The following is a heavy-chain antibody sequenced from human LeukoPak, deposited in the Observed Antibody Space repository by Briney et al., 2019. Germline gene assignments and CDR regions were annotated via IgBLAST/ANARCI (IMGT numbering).Heavy chain of an antibody. D-gene: IGHD3-10*01. Sequence: PSETLSLTCTVSGDSITTSNHFWGWIRQPPGKGLEWIGSVYYNRNTYYNPSLKSRVTISVDPSKNQFSLKLTSVTAADTAMYYCARLFGSGSPYKYVFWGQGTLVTVSP. CDR3: ARLFGSGSPYKYVF. CDR1: GDSITTSNHF. CDR2: VYYNRNT. V-gene: IGHV4-39*01. J-gene: IGHJ1*01.